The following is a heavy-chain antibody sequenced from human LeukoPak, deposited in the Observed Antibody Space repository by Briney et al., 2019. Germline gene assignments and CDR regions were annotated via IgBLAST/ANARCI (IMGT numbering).Heavy chain of an antibody. J-gene: IGHJ4*02. V-gene: IGHV3-23*01. CDR1: GFTFRNYA. CDR2: VSGGNENT. D-gene: IGHD2-15*01. Sequence: GGSLRLSCVASGFTFRNYAMNWVRQAPGKGPEWISAVSGGNENTYYADSVRGRFTISRDNSKNTLYLQMNSLRADDTAVYYCAKGSAKVRPYYFDYWGQGTLVTVSS. CDR3: AKGSAKVRPYYFDY.